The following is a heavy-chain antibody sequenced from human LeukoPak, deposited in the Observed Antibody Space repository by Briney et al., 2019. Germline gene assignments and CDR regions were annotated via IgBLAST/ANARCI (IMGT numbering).Heavy chain of an antibody. J-gene: IGHJ4*02. CDR2: ISGSGGST. D-gene: IGHD3-10*01. CDR1: GFTFSSYA. V-gene: IGHV3-23*01. Sequence: GGSLRLSCAASGFTFSSYAMSWVRQAPGKGLEWVSAISGSGGSTYYAESVKGRFTISRDNSKNTLYLQMNSLRAEDTAVYYCAKDPSRPLWFGEPHDYWGQGTLVTVSS. CDR3: AKDPSRPLWFGEPHDY.